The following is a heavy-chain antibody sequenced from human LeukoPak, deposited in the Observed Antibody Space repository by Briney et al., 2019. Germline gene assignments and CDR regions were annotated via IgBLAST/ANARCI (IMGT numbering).Heavy chain of an antibody. Sequence: GGSLRLSRATSGFTFSSYWMTWVRQAPGKGLEWVASIVEDGSETYYLDSVKGRFTFSRDNAKNSLYLQMNSLRGEDTAVYYCARDPTRRFDLWGQGTLVTVSS. J-gene: IGHJ4*02. CDR3: ARDPTRRFDL. V-gene: IGHV3-7*01. CDR1: GFTFSSYW. CDR2: IVEDGSET.